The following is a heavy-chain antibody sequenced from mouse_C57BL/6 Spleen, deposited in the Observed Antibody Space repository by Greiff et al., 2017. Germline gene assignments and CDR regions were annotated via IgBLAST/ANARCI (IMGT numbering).Heavy chain of an antibody. D-gene: IGHD1-1*02. Sequence: VQLKQPGAELVRPGTSVKLSCKASGYTFTSYWMHWVKQRPGQGLEWIGVIDPSDSYTNYNQKFKGKATLTVDTSSSTAYMQRSSLTSEDSAVYYCARNYYGGSKNAMDYWGQGTSVTVSS. CDR3: ARNYYGGSKNAMDY. J-gene: IGHJ4*01. CDR1: GYTFTSYW. V-gene: IGHV1-59*01. CDR2: IDPSDSYT.